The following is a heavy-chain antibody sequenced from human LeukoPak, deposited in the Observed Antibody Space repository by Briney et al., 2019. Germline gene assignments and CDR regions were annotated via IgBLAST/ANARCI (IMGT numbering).Heavy chain of an antibody. D-gene: IGHD4-11*01. J-gene: IGHJ4*02. V-gene: IGHV3-33*06. Sequence: PGRSLRLSCAASGFTYSHYGVHWTRQAPGKGLEWVAVIWSDATEKYYGDAVKGRFTISRDNSRNTLSLQMNSLTVENPAVYYCAKDAQRGFDYSNSLEYWGEGALVTVSS. CDR1: GFTYSHYG. CDR2: IWSDATEK. CDR3: AKDAQRGFDYSNSLEY.